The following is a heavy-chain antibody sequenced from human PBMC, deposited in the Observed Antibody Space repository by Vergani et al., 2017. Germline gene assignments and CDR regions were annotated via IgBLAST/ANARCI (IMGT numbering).Heavy chain of an antibody. CDR2: INPSGGST. V-gene: IGHV1-46*01. Sequence: QVQLVQSGAEVKKPGASVKVSCKASGYTFTSYYMHWVRQAPGQGLEWMGIINPSGGSTSYAQKFQGRVTMTRDTSTSTAYMELSSLRSEDTAVYYCQIVVVVAATGGGMDVWGQGTTVTVSS. CDR3: QIVVVVAATGGGMDV. D-gene: IGHD2-15*01. J-gene: IGHJ6*02. CDR1: GYTFTSYY.